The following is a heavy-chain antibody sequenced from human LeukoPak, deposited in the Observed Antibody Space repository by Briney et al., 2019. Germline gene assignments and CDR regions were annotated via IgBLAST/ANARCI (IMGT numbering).Heavy chain of an antibody. CDR1: GYTFTDYY. CDR2: INPNSGGT. V-gene: IGHV1-2*02. CDR3: ARAPLFIYYFDY. J-gene: IGHJ4*02. Sequence: ASVKVSCKASGYTFTDYYMHWVRQAPGQGLEWMGWINPNSGGTNYAQKFQGRVTMTRDTSISTAYMELSSLRSEDMAVYYCARAPLFIYYFDYWGQGTLVTVSS. D-gene: IGHD3-16*02.